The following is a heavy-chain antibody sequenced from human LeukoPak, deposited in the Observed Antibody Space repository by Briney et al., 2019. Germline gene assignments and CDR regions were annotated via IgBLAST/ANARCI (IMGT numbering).Heavy chain of an antibody. V-gene: IGHV4-59*01. CDR2: IYYSGST. D-gene: IGHD6-13*01. J-gene: IGHJ4*02. CDR3: ARVPTGYSSSWEGFDY. Sequence: SETLSLTCTVSGGSIGSYYWSWIRQPPGKGLEWIGYIYYSGSTNYNPSLKSRVTISVDTSKNQFSLKLSSVTAADTAVYYCARVPTGYSSSWEGFDYWGQGTLVTVSS. CDR1: GGSIGSYY.